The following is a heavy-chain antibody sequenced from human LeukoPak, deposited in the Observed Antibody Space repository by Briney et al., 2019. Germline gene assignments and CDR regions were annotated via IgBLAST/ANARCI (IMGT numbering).Heavy chain of an antibody. CDR3: ARDLYYYDTSGSVHFDY. V-gene: IGHV3-30*03. CDR1: GFTFSSYG. J-gene: IGHJ4*02. CDR2: ISYDGSNK. D-gene: IGHD3-22*01. Sequence: GRSLRLSCAASGFTFSSYGMHWVRQAPGKGLEWVAVISYDGSNKYYADSVKGRFTISRDNSKNTLYLQMNSLKAEDTAVYYCARDLYYYDTSGSVHFDYWGQGTLVTVSS.